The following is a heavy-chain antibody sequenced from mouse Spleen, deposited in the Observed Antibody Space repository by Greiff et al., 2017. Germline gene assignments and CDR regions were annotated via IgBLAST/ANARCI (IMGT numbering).Heavy chain of an antibody. Sequence: VQLQQSGAELVRPGASVKLSCTASGFNIKDDYMHWVKQRPEQGLEWIGWIDPENGDTEYASKFQGKATITADTSSNTAYLQLSSLTSEDTAVYYCTTSTSYYRYEGAYWGQGTLVTVSA. CDR2: IDPENGDT. V-gene: IGHV14-4*01. CDR1: GFNIKDDY. D-gene: IGHD2-14*01. CDR3: TTSTSYYRYEGAY. J-gene: IGHJ3*01.